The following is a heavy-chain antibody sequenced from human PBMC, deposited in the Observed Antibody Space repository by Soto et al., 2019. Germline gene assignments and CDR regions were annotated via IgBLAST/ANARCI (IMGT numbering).Heavy chain of an antibody. V-gene: IGHV3-23*01. J-gene: IGHJ4*02. CDR1: RFTFSSYA. CDR3: AKDPTTVTTFLFDY. Sequence: GGSLRLSCAASRFTFSSYAMSWVRQAPGKGLEWVSAISGSGGSTYYADSVRGRFTISRDNSKNTLYLQMNSLRAEDTAVYYCAKDPTTVTTFLFDYWGQGTLVTVSS. D-gene: IGHD4-4*01. CDR2: ISGSGGST.